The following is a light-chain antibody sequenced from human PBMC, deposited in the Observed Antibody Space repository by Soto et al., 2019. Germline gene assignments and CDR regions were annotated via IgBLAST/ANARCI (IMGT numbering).Light chain of an antibody. V-gene: IGLV2-8*01. CDR1: SSDVGGYNY. J-gene: IGLJ1*01. CDR3: SSYAGSSNV. Sequence: QSVLTQPRSASGTPGQRVTISCSGTSSDVGGYNYVSWYQQHPGKAPKLMIYEVNKRPSGVPDRFSGSKSGNTASLTVSGLQAEDEADYYCSSYAGSSNVFGTGTKVTVL. CDR2: EVN.